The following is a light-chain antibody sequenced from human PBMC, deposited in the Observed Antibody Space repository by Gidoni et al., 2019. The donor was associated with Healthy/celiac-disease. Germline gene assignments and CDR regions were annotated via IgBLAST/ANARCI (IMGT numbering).Light chain of an antibody. CDR2: SNK. CDR1: SSNIGSNT. Sequence: QSVLTQPPSASGTTGQRVTISCSGSSSNIGSNTVNWYQQLPGTAPKLLIYSNKQRPSGVPDRFSGSKSGTSASLAISGLQSEDEADYYCAAWDDSLNGWVFGGGTKLTVL. V-gene: IGLV1-44*01. CDR3: AAWDDSLNGWV. J-gene: IGLJ3*02.